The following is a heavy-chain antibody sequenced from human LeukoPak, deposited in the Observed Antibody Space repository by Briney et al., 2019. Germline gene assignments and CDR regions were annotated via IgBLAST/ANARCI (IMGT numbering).Heavy chain of an antibody. CDR1: GFTFSTFA. D-gene: IGHD6-13*01. Sequence: GGSLRLSCAASGFTFSTFAMIWVRQPPGKGLEWVSSIFPSGGEIHYADSVRGRFTISRDNSKSTLSLQMNSLRAEDTAVYYCAKGAAAGFDAFDIWGQGTKVTVSS. J-gene: IGHJ3*02. CDR3: AKGAAAGFDAFDI. CDR2: IFPSGGEI. V-gene: IGHV3-23*01.